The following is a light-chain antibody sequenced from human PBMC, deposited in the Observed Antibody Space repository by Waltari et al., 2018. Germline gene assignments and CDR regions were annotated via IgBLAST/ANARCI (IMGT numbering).Light chain of an antibody. V-gene: IGKV3-20*01. J-gene: IGKJ1*01. CDR3: QHYVRLPAT. CDR2: GAS. Sequence: EIVLTQSPGSLSSSPGERVTLSCRASQSVSRALAWYQQKPGQAPRLLIFGASNRATGIPDRFSGSGSGTDFSLTISRLEPEDFAVEYCQHYVRLPATFGRGTKVEIK. CDR1: QSVSRA.